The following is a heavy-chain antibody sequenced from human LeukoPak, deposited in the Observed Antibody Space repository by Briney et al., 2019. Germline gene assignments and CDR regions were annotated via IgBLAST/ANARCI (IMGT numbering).Heavy chain of an antibody. CDR3: ARVLGIQLWGSSDY. V-gene: IGHV1-18*04. J-gene: IGHJ4*02. CDR2: ISAYNGNT. Sequence: ASVKVSCKASGYNFTGYFLHWVRQAPGQGLEWMGWISAYNGNTNYAQKFQDRVTMTTDTSTSTAYMELRSLRSDDTAMYYCARVLGIQLWGSSDYWGQGTLVTVSS. D-gene: IGHD5-18*01. CDR1: GYNFTGYF.